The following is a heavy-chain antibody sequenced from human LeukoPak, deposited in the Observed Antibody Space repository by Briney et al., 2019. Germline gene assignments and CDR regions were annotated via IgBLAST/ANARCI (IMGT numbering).Heavy chain of an antibody. Sequence: GGSLRLSCAASGFTFSSYSMNWVRQAPGKGLEWVSYISSSSSTIYYADSVKGRFTISRDNSKNTLYLQMNSLRAEDTAVYYCAKEKYYYDSSGYPRGAFDIWGQGTMVTVSS. CDR3: AKEKYYYDSSGYPRGAFDI. J-gene: IGHJ3*02. V-gene: IGHV3-48*01. D-gene: IGHD3-22*01. CDR2: ISSSSSTI. CDR1: GFTFSSYS.